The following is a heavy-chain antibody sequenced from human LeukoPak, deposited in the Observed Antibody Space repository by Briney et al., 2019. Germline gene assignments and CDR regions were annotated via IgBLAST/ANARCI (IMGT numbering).Heavy chain of an antibody. CDR3: AKNGDRGAYCSGGSCYPCYYYYMDV. J-gene: IGHJ6*03. D-gene: IGHD2-15*01. Sequence: GGSLRLSCAASGFTFSDYGMSWVRQAPGKGLEWISSISSTGGTTYYADSVKGRFTISRDNSKNTLFLQVNSLRAEDTAIYYCAKNGDRGAYCSGGSCYPCYYYYMDVWGKGTTVTISS. CDR1: GFTFSDYG. V-gene: IGHV3-23*01. CDR2: ISSTGGTT.